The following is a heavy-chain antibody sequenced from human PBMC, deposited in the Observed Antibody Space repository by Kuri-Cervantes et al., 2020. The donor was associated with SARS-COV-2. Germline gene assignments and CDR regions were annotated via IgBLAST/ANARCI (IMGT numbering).Heavy chain of an antibody. D-gene: IGHD6-19*01. V-gene: IGHV3-20*04. Sequence: GGSLRLSCAASGFTFDDYGMSWVRQAPGKGLEWVSGINWNGGSTGYADSVKGRFTISRDNAKNSLYLQMNNLRAEDTALYFCARDPTGVAGVGRFFDYWGQGAPVTVSS. CDR2: INWNGGST. CDR1: GFTFDDYG. CDR3: ARDPTGVAGVGRFFDY. J-gene: IGHJ4*02.